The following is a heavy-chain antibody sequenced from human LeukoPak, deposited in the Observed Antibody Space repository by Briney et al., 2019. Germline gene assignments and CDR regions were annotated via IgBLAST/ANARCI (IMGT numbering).Heavy chain of an antibody. Sequence: GGSLRLSCAGSGFTVRSNYMSWVRQAPGKGLEWVSVIYSGGSTYYADSVKGRFIISRDNSKNTLYLQMNSLRAEDTAVYYCARGIAAAHDAFDIWGQGTMVTVSS. J-gene: IGHJ3*02. D-gene: IGHD6-13*01. CDR2: IYSGGST. CDR3: ARGIAAAHDAFDI. CDR1: GFTVRSNY. V-gene: IGHV3-53*01.